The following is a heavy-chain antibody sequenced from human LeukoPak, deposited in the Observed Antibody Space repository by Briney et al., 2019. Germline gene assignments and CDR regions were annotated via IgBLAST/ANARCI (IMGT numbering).Heavy chain of an antibody. D-gene: IGHD3-10*01. CDR3: ARDGEYGTGSYYRGCFDY. J-gene: IGHJ4*02. V-gene: IGHV1-2*02. CDR2: IHPRSGET. CDR1: GYSFTAFD. Sequence: GASVKVSCKASGYSFTAFDIHWVRQASGQGLEWMGWIHPRSGETNYAYKFRGRVTMTRDTSISTNYMDLGSLVSDDTAVYYCARDGEYGTGSYYRGCFDYWGQGTLVTVSS.